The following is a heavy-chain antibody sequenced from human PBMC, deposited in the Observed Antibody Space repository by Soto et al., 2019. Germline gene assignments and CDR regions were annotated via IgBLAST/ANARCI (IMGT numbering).Heavy chain of an antibody. D-gene: IGHD3-9*01. Sequence: PGGSLRLSCAASGFTFSSYSMNWVRQAPGKGLEWVSSISSGSSYIYYADSVKGRFTISRDNAKNSLYLHMNSLRAEDTAVYYCARGADYDILTGYRYFDYWGQGTLVTVSS. CDR3: ARGADYDILTGYRYFDY. CDR1: GFTFSSYS. J-gene: IGHJ4*02. V-gene: IGHV3-21*01. CDR2: ISSGSSYI.